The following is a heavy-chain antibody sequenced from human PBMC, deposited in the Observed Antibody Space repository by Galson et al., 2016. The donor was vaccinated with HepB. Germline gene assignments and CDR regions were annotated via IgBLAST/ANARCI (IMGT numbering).Heavy chain of an antibody. CDR3: ARDQNCYDSNEFDH. D-gene: IGHD3-22*01. Sequence: SLRLSCAVSGLTFISYNMNWVRQAPGKGLEWVAVASSDGSRKYYADSVKGRFTISRDNSKNTLYLQMNSLRTEDTAVYYCARDQNCYDSNEFDHWGQGTLVSVSS. V-gene: IGHV3-30-3*01. J-gene: IGHJ4*02. CDR1: GLTFISYN. CDR2: ASSDGSRK.